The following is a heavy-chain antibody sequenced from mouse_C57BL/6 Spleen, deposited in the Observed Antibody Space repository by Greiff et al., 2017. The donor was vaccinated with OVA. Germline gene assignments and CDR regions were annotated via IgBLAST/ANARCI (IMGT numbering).Heavy chain of an antibody. J-gene: IGHJ3*01. D-gene: IGHD3-3*01. Sequence: EVKLVESGGGLVKPGGSLKLSCAASGFTFSSYAMSWVRQTPEKRLEWVATISDGGSYTYYPDNVKGRVTISRDNAKNNLYLQMSHLKSEDTAMYYCARDRGDGAYWGQGTLVTVSA. CDR2: ISDGGSYT. CDR1: GFTFSSYA. CDR3: ARDRGDGAY. V-gene: IGHV5-4*01.